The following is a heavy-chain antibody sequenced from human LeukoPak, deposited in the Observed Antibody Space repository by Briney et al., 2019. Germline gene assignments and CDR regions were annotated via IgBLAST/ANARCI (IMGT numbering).Heavy chain of an antibody. V-gene: IGHV4-38-2*02. CDR2: IYYSGST. CDR1: GYSISSGYY. D-gene: IGHD1-26*01. Sequence: SETLSLTCTVSGYSISSGYYWGWIRQPPGKGLEWIGSIYYSGSTYYNPSLKSRVTISVDTSKNQFSLKLSSVTAADTAVYYCARDRIVGATDTYYYYYYYMDVWGKGTTVTVSS. J-gene: IGHJ6*03. CDR3: ARDRIVGATDTYYYYYYYMDV.